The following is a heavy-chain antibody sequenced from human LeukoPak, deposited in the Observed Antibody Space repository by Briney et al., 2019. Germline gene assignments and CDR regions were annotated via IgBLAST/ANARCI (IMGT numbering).Heavy chain of an antibody. V-gene: IGHV3-74*01. Sequence: SGGSLRLSCAASGFTFSSFWMHWVRQAPGKGLVWVSRINSDGSRTHYADSVKGRFTISRDNAKNTLYLQMNSLRAEDTAVYYCTTPPVIVGFWGQGTLVTVSS. CDR2: INSDGSRT. CDR1: GFTFSSFW. J-gene: IGHJ4*02. D-gene: IGHD1-26*01. CDR3: TTPPVIVGF.